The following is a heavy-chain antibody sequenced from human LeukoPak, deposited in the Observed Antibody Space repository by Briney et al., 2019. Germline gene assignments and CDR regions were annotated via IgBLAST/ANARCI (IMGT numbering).Heavy chain of an antibody. CDR3: ARDSSGYYSNWFDP. J-gene: IGHJ5*02. CDR1: GFTVSSNY. V-gene: IGHV1-69*01. D-gene: IGHD3-22*01. CDR2: IIPIFGTA. Sequence: GGSLRLSCAASGFTVSSNYMSWVRQAPGQGLEWMGGIIPIFGTANYAQKFQGRVTITADESTSTAYMELSSLRSEDTAVYYCARDSSGYYSNWFDPRGQGTLVTVSS.